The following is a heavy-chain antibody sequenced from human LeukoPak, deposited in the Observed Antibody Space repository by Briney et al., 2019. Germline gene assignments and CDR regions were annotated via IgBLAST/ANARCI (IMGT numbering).Heavy chain of an antibody. J-gene: IGHJ5*02. D-gene: IGHD7-27*01. V-gene: IGHV3-30*03. CDR2: ISYDGSNR. CDR3: SRNWGSDNWFDP. CDR1: GFSFSTYG. Sequence: GKSLRLSCAASGFSFSTYGMHWVRQAPGKGLEWVAVISYDGSNRYYADSVKGRFTISRDNSKNTLYLQMNSLRAEDTALYYCSRNWGSDNWFDPWGQGTLVTVSS.